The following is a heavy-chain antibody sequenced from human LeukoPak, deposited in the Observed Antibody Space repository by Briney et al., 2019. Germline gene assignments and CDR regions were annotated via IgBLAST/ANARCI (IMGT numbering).Heavy chain of an antibody. Sequence: GESLKISCMGSGYSFTSYWIGWVRQMPGKGLEWMGIIYPGDSDTRYSPSFQGQVTISADKSISTAYLQWSSLKASDTAMYYCARQWYCSSTSCYTLFDYWGQGTLVTVSS. J-gene: IGHJ4*02. CDR3: ARQWYCSSTSCYTLFDY. CDR2: IYPGDSDT. CDR1: GYSFTSYW. D-gene: IGHD2-2*02. V-gene: IGHV5-51*01.